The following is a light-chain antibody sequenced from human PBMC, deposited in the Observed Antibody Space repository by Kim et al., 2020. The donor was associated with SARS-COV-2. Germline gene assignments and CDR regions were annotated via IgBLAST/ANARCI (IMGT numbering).Light chain of an antibody. V-gene: IGLV7-46*01. J-gene: IGLJ2*01. CDR3: LLLYSGVQI. CDR1: TGGVTSGHY. Sequence: PGGTVSPTWAASTGGVTSGHYPCWIQQKPGQAPRTLIDDTGSKRAWTPARFSGSLLGGKAALILSDAQPEDEADYYCLLLYSGVQIFGGGTQLTVL. CDR2: DTG.